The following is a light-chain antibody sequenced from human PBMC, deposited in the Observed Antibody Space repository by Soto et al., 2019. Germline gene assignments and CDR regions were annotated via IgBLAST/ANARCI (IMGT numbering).Light chain of an antibody. CDR2: DSN. Sequence: QSVLTQPPSVSGAPGQRVTISCTGTSSNIGAGQDVHWYRQLPGAAPKFLISDSNNRASGVPDRFSVSKSGASASLAITGLRAEDEGDYFCRYYGTSLSGLYVFGTGTKVTVL. CDR3: RYYGTSLSGLYV. CDR1: SSNIGAGQD. V-gene: IGLV1-40*01. J-gene: IGLJ1*01.